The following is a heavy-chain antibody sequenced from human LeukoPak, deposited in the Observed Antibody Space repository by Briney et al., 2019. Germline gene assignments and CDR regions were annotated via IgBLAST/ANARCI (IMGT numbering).Heavy chain of an antibody. J-gene: IGHJ3*02. D-gene: IGHD1-20*01. Sequence: GGSLRLSCAASGFTFSDYYMSWIRQAPGKGLEWVSYISSSGSTIYYADSVKGRFTISRDNAKNSLYLQMNSLRAEDTAVYYCARAPYNWNDEGAFDIWGQGTMVTVSS. CDR3: ARAPYNWNDEGAFDI. V-gene: IGHV3-11*04. CDR2: ISSSGSTI. CDR1: GFTFSDYY.